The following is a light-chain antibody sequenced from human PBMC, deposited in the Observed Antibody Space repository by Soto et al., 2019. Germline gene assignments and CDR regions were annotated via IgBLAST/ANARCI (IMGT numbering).Light chain of an antibody. Sequence: QSVLTQPASVSGSPGQSITISCTGTRSDVGGYNYVYWHQHHPGKAPKLIIYDVTNRPSGVSDRFSGSKSDNTASLTISGLQAEDEADYYCCSYTSSSTYVFGPGTKLTVL. J-gene: IGLJ1*01. CDR3: CSYTSSSTYV. CDR2: DVT. V-gene: IGLV2-14*03. CDR1: RSDVGGYNY.